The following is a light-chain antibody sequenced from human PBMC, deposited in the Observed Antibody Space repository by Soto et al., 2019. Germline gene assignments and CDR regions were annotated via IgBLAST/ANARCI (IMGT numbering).Light chain of an antibody. V-gene: IGLV2-14*03. J-gene: IGLJ1*01. CDR3: SSYTSTSTDV. CDR1: SSDVGGYNY. Sequence: QSVLTQPASVSGSPGQSITISCTGTSSDVGGYNYVSWYQQHPSKAPKLIIYDVSNRPSGVSNRFAGSKSGNTASLTISWLQAEDDIDHYCSSYTSTSTDVFGTGTKVTVL. CDR2: DVS.